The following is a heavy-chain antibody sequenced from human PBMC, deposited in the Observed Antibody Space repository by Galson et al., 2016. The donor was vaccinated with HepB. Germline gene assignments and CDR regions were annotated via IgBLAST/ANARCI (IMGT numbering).Heavy chain of an antibody. Sequence: SLRLSCAASGFTFSSYSMNWVRQAPGKGLEWVSYISGTGSPIHYADSVKGRFTISRDNAKNSLYLQMDRLRDEDTAVNYCARGKMSTLTYRSSQPKWGQGTLVTVSS. CDR3: ARGKMSTLTYRSSQPK. J-gene: IGHJ4*02. CDR1: GFTFSSYS. D-gene: IGHD5/OR15-5a*01. V-gene: IGHV3-48*02. CDR2: ISGTGSPI.